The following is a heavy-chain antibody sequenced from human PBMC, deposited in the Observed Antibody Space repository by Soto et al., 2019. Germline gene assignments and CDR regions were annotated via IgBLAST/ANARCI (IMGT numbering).Heavy chain of an antibody. D-gene: IGHD3-22*01. J-gene: IGHJ5*02. V-gene: IGHV1-69*12. CDR3: ASDYYDSSGNGWFDP. CDR2: IIPIFGTA. Sequence: QVQLVQSGAEVKKPGSSVKVSCKASGGTFSSYAISWVRQAPGQGLEWMGGIIPIFGTANYAQKFQGRVTITADESTSTAYMVPSSLRSEDTAVYYCASDYYDSSGNGWFDPWGQGTLVTVAS. CDR1: GGTFSSYA.